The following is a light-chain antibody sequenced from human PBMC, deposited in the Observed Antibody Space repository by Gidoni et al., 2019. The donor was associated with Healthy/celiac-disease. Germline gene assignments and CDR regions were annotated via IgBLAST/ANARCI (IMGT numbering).Light chain of an antibody. CDR1: QSISSY. CDR3: QQSYSTPRG. CDR2: AAS. J-gene: IGKJ1*01. V-gene: IGKV1-39*01. Sequence: DIQMTQSPSSLSASVGDRVTITCRASQSISSYLNWYQQKPGKAPKLRIYAASSLQSGVPSRFSGSGSGTDFTLTISSMQPEDFATYYCQQSYSTPRGFGQGTKVEIK.